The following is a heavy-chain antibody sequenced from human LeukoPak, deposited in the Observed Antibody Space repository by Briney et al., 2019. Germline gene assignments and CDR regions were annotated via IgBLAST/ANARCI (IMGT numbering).Heavy chain of an antibody. D-gene: IGHD6-19*01. CDR1: GFTFSSYG. CDR3: AKDEPRAVAGTGIDY. Sequence: PGRSLRLSCAASGFTFSSYGMHWVRQAPGKGREWVAVISYDGSNKYYADSVKGRFTISRDNSKNTLYLQMNSLRAEDTAVYYCAKDEPRAVAGTGIDYWGQGTLVTVSS. J-gene: IGHJ4*02. CDR2: ISYDGSNK. V-gene: IGHV3-30*18.